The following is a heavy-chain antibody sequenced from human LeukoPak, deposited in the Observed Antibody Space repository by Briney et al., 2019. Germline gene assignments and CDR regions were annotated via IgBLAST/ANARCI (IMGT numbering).Heavy chain of an antibody. Sequence: SETLSLTCVVHSGSFSGDYWSWIRQPPGKGLEWIGEINHRGSTNYNPSLKRRVTISLDTSKNQFSLKLSSVTAADTAVYHCASLRERSYYARGFDYWGRGTLVTVSS. CDR2: INHRGST. D-gene: IGHD1-26*01. J-gene: IGHJ4*02. CDR3: ASLRERSYYARGFDY. CDR1: SGSFSGDY. V-gene: IGHV4-34*01.